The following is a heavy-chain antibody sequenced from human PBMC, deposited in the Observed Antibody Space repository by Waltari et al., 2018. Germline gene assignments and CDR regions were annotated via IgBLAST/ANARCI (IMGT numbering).Heavy chain of an antibody. J-gene: IGHJ5*02. CDR3: ARHEIRDRSCGYFSYWFDP. D-gene: IGHD6-25*01. V-gene: IGHV4-39*01. CDR1: GGSISSDNYY. CDR2: MYYSGNT. Sequence: QLQLQESGPGLVKPSETLSLTCTVSGGSISSDNYYWGWIRRPPGKGLEWIGSMYYSGNTYYNPSLKSRVTLSVDTSKNQFSLKLSFVTAADTAVYYCARHEIRDRSCGYFSYWFDPWGQGTLVTVSS.